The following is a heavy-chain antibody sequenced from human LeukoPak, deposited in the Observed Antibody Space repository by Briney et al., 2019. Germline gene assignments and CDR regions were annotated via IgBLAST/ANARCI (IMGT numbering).Heavy chain of an antibody. CDR1: GFTFSSYW. V-gene: IGHV3-74*01. CDR2: INTDGSST. J-gene: IGHJ4*02. D-gene: IGHD6-19*01. Sequence: PGGSLRLSCAASGFTFSSYWMHWVRQAPGKGLVWVSRINTDGSSTSYADSVKGRFTISRDNAKNTLYLQMNSLRAEDTAVYYCARLEIAVGPPDYWGQGTLVTVSS. CDR3: ARLEIAVGPPDY.